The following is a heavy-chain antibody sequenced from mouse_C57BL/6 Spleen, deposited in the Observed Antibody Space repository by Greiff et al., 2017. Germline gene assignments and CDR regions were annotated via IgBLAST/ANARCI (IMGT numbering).Heavy chain of an antibody. V-gene: IGHV1-76*01. CDR2: IYPGSGNT. D-gene: IGHD2-5*01. J-gene: IGHJ3*01. CDR3: AREGYSNYVTPFAY. CDR1: GYTFTDYY. Sequence: VQLQQSGAELVRPGASVKLSCKASGYTFTDYYINWVKQRPGQGLEWIARIYPGSGNTYYNEKFKGKATLTAEKSSSTAYMQLSSLTSEDSAVYFCAREGYSNYVTPFAYWGQGTLVTVSA.